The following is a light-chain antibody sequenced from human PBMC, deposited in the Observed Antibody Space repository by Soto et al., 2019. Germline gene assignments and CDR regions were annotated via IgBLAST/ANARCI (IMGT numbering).Light chain of an antibody. CDR2: DAS. CDR1: QSVSSY. V-gene: IGKV3-11*01. CDR3: QQRNFWPRT. Sequence: EIELTQSPATLSLSPGERATLSCRASQSVSSYLTWYQQKPGQAPRFLIYDASNRATGIPARFSGSGSGTEFTLTISSLEPEDFAFYYFQQRNFWPRTFGQGTKVESK. J-gene: IGKJ1*01.